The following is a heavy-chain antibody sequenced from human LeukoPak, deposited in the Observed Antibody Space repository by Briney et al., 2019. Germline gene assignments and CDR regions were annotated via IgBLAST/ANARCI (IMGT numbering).Heavy chain of an antibody. D-gene: IGHD2-2*01. CDR1: GFTFSDYA. Sequence: GGSLRLSCSAAGFTFSDYALHWVRQAPGKGLEWVAFVADDGSTKYYRDSVKGRFIISRDYSRNTLYLQMNSLRGEDTGVYYCERDQMHQGNDAFDIWGEGRMVSVSS. J-gene: IGHJ3*02. V-gene: IGHV3-30*04. CDR2: VADDGSTK. CDR3: ERDQMHQGNDAFDI.